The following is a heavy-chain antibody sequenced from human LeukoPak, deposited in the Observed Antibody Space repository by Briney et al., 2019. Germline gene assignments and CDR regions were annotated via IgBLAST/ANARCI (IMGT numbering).Heavy chain of an antibody. V-gene: IGHV1-18*01. CDR3: ARDKYWNPDY. CDR2: ISAYNGNT. J-gene: IGHJ4*02. Sequence: ASVKVSCKASGYSFTSYALNWVRQAPGQGLEWMGWISAYNGNTNYAQKLQGRVTMTTDTSTSTAYMELRSLRSDDTAVYYCARDKYWNPDYWGQGTLVTVSS. CDR1: GYSFTSYA. D-gene: IGHD1-1*01.